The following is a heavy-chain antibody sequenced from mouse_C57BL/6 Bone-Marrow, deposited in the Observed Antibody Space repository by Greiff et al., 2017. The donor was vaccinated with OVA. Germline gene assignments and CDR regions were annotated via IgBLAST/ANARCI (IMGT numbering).Heavy chain of an antibody. V-gene: IGHV1-50*01. J-gene: IGHJ3*01. CDR3: ARHYYGSRAY. CDR2: IDPSDSST. Sequence: QVQLQQPGAELVKPGASVKLSCKASGYTFTSYWMQWVKQRPGQGLEWIGEIDPSDSSTNYKQKFKGKATLTVDTYYGTAYMQLSSLTSEDSAVYYCARHYYGSRAYWGQGTLVTVSA. D-gene: IGHD1-1*01. CDR1: GYTFTSYW.